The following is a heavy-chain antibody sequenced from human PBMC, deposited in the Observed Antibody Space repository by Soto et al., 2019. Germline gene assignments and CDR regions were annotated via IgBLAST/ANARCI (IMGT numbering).Heavy chain of an antibody. CDR3: ARGGIAVASMRSPTNWFDP. V-gene: IGHV1-69*01. CDR1: GGTFSSYA. CDR2: IIPIFGTA. D-gene: IGHD6-19*01. Sequence: QVQLVQSGAEVKKPGSSVKVSCKASGGTFSSYAISWVRQAPGQGLEWMGGIIPIFGTANYAQKFQGRVTITADESTSTAYMELSSLRSEDTAVYYCARGGIAVASMRSPTNWFDPWGQGTLVTVSS. J-gene: IGHJ5*02.